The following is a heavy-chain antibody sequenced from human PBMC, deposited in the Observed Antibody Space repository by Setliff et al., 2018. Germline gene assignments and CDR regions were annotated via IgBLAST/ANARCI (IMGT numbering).Heavy chain of an antibody. D-gene: IGHD3-10*01. CDR2: IYYSGST. Sequence: SETLSLTCTVSGGSISSRSYYWGWNRQPPGKGLEWIGSIYYSGSTYYKPSLKSRVTISVDTSKNQFSLKLSSVTAADTAVYYCARVSSYGSGSYYYYYYCMDVWGQGTTVTVSS. CDR1: GGSISSRSYY. V-gene: IGHV4-39*07. CDR3: ARVSSYGSGSYYYYYYCMDV. J-gene: IGHJ6*02.